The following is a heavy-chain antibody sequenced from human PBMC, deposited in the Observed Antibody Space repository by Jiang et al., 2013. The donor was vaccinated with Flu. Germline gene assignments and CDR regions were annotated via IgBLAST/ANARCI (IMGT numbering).Heavy chain of an antibody. CDR3: ARGRNIAAAATYEINGYSREIQFDY. J-gene: IGHJ4*02. D-gene: IGHD6-13*01. CDR2: INPSGGST. CDR1: GYTFTSYY. V-gene: IGHV1-46*03. Sequence: GAEVKKPGASVKVSCKASGYTFTSYYMHWVRQAPGQGLEWMGIINPSGGSTSYAQKFQGRVTMTRDTSTSTVYMELSSLRSEDTAVYYCARGRNIAAAATYEINGYSREIQFDYWGQGTLVTVSS.